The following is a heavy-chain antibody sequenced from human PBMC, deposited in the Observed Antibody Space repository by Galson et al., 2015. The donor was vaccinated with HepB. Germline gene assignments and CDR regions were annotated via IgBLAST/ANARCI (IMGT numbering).Heavy chain of an antibody. D-gene: IGHD3-3*01. Sequence: SLRLSCAASRLTFSSYGMSWVRQAPGKGLEWVSGISDSGGSTYYADSVKGRFTISRDNSKNTLYLQMNSLRAEDTAAYYCARKRQEWGYYFGMDVWGQGTTVTVSS. CDR1: RLTFSSYG. CDR3: ARKRQEWGYYFGMDV. CDR2: ISDSGGST. V-gene: IGHV3-23*01. J-gene: IGHJ6*02.